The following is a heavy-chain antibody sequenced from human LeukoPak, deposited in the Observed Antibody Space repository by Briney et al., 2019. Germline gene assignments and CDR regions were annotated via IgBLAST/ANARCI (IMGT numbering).Heavy chain of an antibody. V-gene: IGHV3-21*01. CDR1: GFTFSSYS. CDR2: ISSSSSYI. J-gene: IGHJ4*02. D-gene: IGHD6-19*01. Sequence: PGGSLRLSCAASGFTFSSYSMNWVRQAPGKGLEWVSFISSSSSYIYYADSVKGRFTISRDNAKNSLYLQMNSLRAEDTAVYYCARASSSVPDYWGQGTLVTVSS. CDR3: ARASSSVPDY.